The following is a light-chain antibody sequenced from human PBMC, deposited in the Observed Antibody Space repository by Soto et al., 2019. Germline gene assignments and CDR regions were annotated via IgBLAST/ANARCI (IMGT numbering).Light chain of an antibody. V-gene: IGKV1-39*01. CDR3: KQSYVTPWT. CDR1: QDISSS. J-gene: IGKJ1*01. CDR2: AAS. Sequence: DIQITQSPSSLSAYIGYRVNISFRSSQDISSSLNWYQHKSGKAPKLLIYAASGLHSGVPSRFSGSGSGTDFTLTISSLQPEDFATYSCKQSYVTPWTFGKGTKVDIK.